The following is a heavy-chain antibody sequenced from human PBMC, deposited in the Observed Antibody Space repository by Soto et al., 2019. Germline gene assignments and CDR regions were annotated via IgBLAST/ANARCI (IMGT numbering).Heavy chain of an antibody. CDR2: MYHSGNT. D-gene: IGHD1-26*01. CDR1: NYSISSGYY. Sequence: KTSETLSLTCTVSNYSISSGYYWGWIRQSPGKGLEWIVSMYHSGNTFHNPSLKSQVTISVDTSKNQFSLKLKSVTAADTAVYYCARGTSGSYSNFDYWGQGMLVTVS. J-gene: IGHJ4*02. V-gene: IGHV4-38-2*02. CDR3: ARGTSGSYSNFDY.